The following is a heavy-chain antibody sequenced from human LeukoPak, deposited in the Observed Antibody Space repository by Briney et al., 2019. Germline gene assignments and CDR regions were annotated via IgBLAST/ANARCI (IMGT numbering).Heavy chain of an antibody. CDR1: GFTFSSYS. CDR3: ARDRGCGGDCYSAFDI. V-gene: IGHV3-21*01. J-gene: IGHJ3*02. CDR2: ISSSSSYI. Sequence: GGSLRLSCAASGFTFSSYSMNWVRQAPGKGLEWVSSISSSSSYIYYADSVKGRFTISRDNAKNSLYLQMNSLRAEDTAVYYCARDRGCGGDCYSAFDIWGQGTMVTVSS. D-gene: IGHD2-21*02.